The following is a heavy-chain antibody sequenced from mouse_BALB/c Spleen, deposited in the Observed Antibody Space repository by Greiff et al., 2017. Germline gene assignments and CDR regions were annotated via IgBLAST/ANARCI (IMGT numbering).Heavy chain of an antibody. Sequence: EVQLVESGGGLVKPGGSLKLSCAASGFAFSSYDMSWVRQTPEKRLEWVAYISSGGGSTYYPDTVKGRFTISRDNAKNTLYLQMSSLKSEDTAMYYCARHDYRYGWFAYWGQGTLVTVSA. CDR1: GFAFSSYD. CDR3: ARHDYRYGWFAY. CDR2: ISSGGGST. J-gene: IGHJ3*01. V-gene: IGHV5-12-1*01. D-gene: IGHD2-14*01.